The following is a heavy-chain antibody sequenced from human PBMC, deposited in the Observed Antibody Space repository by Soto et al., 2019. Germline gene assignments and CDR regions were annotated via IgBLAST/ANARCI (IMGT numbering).Heavy chain of an antibody. D-gene: IGHD4-17*01. CDR3: TRPGTTVINPLPFGY. CDR1: GFNFGDYT. Sequence: GGSLRLSCTGSGFNFGDYTMSWVRQAPGKGLEWLSFIRSKAYGGTTEYAASVKGRFTISRDXXKSIAYLQMNSLKTEDTAVYYCTRPGTTVINPLPFGYWGQGTLVTVS. V-gene: IGHV3-49*04. J-gene: IGHJ4*02. CDR2: IRSKAYGGTT.